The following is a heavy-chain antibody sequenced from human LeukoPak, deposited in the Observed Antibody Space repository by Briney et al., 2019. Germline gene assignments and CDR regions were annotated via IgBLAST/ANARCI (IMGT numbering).Heavy chain of an antibody. V-gene: IGHV4-59*12. D-gene: IGHD5-24*01. J-gene: IGHJ4*02. CDR1: GGSISSYY. Sequence: PSETLSLTCTVSGGSISSYYWSWIRQPPGKGLEWIGYIYYSGSTNYNPSLKSRVTISVDTSKNQFFLKLSSVTAADTAVYYCARENGYNKLDYWGQGTLITVSS. CDR3: ARENGYNKLDY. CDR2: IYYSGST.